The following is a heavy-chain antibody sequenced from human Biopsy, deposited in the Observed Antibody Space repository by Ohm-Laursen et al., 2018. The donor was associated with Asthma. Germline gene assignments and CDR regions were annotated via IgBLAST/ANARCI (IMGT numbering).Heavy chain of an antibody. V-gene: IGHV4-61*01. CDR2: ISYGGST. J-gene: IGHJ2*01. CDR3: ARVPTTLRYFDL. D-gene: IGHD2-15*01. CDR1: GGSVSSGSYY. Sequence: PSETLSLTCGVSGGSVSSGSYYWSWIRQPPGKGLAWVSYISYGGSTDYNPSLKSRLTISMDTSKNQFSLKLSSVTAADTAVYYCARVPTTLRYFDLWGRGTLVTVSS.